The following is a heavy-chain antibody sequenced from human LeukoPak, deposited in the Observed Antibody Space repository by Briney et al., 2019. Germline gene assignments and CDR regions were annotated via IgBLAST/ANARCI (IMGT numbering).Heavy chain of an antibody. CDR3: ARVGGGDRYFDY. D-gene: IGHD2-21*02. CDR2: FYYSAST. CDR1: GGSISSYY. J-gene: IGHJ4*02. V-gene: IGHV4-59*01. Sequence: PSETLSLTCTVSGGSISSYYSSWIRQPPGKVLGWIGYFYYSASTNYNPSLKRQVTISVDTSKNQCSMKLGSVTAADSAVYYYARVGGGDRYFDYWGQGTLVTVSS.